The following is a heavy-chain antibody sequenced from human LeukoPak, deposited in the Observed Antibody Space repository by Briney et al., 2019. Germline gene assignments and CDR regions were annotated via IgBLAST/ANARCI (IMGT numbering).Heavy chain of an antibody. CDR2: ISSSSSYI. Sequence: GGSLRLSCAASGFTFSSYSMNWVRQAPGKGLEWVSSISSSSSYIYYADSVKGRFTISRDNAKNSLYLQMNSLRAEDTAVYYCAKDLKDIAVAGTGGYYYGMDVWGQGTTVTVSS. CDR3: AKDLKDIAVAGTGGYYYGMDV. J-gene: IGHJ6*02. CDR1: GFTFSSYS. D-gene: IGHD6-19*01. V-gene: IGHV3-21*01.